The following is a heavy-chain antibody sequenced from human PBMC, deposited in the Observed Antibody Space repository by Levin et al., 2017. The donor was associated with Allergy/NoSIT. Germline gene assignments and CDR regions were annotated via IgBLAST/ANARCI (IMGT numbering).Heavy chain of an antibody. CDR2: IFYSGST. D-gene: IGHD6-13*01. Sequence: SETLSLTCQVSGDSMTGYYWSWIRQPPGKGLEWIGHIFYSGSTTFNPSLTSRVAISTDTSRNQFSLTLNSVTAADTAVYYCARGWSSSWYYYFDIWGRGTLVIVSS. J-gene: IGHJ2*01. CDR1: GDSMTGYY. CDR3: ARGWSSSWYYYFDI. V-gene: IGHV4-59*01.